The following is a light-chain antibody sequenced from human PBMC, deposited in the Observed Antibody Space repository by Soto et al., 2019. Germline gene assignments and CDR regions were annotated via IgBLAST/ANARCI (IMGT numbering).Light chain of an antibody. V-gene: IGLV2-23*03. CDR1: SSDVGSYNL. CDR3: CSYAGSSTFE. J-gene: IGLJ2*01. Sequence: QSALTQPASVSGSPGQSITISCTGTSSDVGSYNLVSWYQQHPGKAPKLMIYEGSKRPSGVSNRFSGSKSGNTASLTISGLQAEDEGDYYCCSYAGSSTFEFGGGTKLTVL. CDR2: EGS.